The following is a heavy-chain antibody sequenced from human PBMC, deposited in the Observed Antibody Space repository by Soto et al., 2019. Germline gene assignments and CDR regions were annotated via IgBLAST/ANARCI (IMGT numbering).Heavy chain of an antibody. V-gene: IGHV4-34*01. Sequence: QVQLQQWGAGLLKPSETLSLTCAVYGGSFSGYYWSWIRQPPGKGLEWIGEINHSGSTNYNPSLKSRGTISVDTSKNQFSLKLSSVTAADTAVYYCARGVRVAGTLGWFDPWGQGTLVTVSS. CDR2: INHSGST. J-gene: IGHJ5*02. D-gene: IGHD6-19*01. CDR3: ARGVRVAGTLGWFDP. CDR1: GGSFSGYY.